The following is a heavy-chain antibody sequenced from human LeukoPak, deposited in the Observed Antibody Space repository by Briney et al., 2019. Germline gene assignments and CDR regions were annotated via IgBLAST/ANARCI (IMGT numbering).Heavy chain of an antibody. CDR2: ISYDGSNK. CDR3: ARGLAVVVASH. Sequence: PGGSLRLSCAASGFTFSSYAMHWVRQAPGKGLEWVAVISYDGSNKYYADSVKGRFTISRDNSKNTLYLQMNSLRAEDTAVYYCARGLAVVVASHWGQGTLVTVSS. CDR1: GFTFSSYA. V-gene: IGHV3-30*04. D-gene: IGHD2-15*01. J-gene: IGHJ4*02.